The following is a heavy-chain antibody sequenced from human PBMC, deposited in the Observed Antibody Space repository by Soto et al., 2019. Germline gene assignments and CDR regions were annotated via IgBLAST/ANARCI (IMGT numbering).Heavy chain of an antibody. CDR3: ARDDGTSWLIDY. J-gene: IGHJ4*02. CDR2: TAGNGDT. Sequence: QVQLMQSGAEVQKPGASVKVSCKTSGYTFIDHAIHWVRQAPGQGLEWMTWTAGNGDTKYSQNFQDRVTITRDTAASTAYMELSSLRSEDTAVYYCARDDGTSWLIDYWGQGTLVTVSS. V-gene: IGHV1-3*01. D-gene: IGHD6-19*01. CDR1: GYTFIDHA.